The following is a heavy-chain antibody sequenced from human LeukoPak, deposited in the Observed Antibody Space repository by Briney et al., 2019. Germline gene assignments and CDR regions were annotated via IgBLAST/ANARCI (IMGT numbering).Heavy chain of an antibody. J-gene: IGHJ4*02. V-gene: IGHV3-23*01. Sequence: GGSLRLSCAASGFTFSSSAMSWVRQAPGKGLEWVSAISGSGAGTYYADSVKGRFTISRDNSKSTLYLQMNSLRAEDTAVYYCAKGRYYFDYWGQGTLVTVSS. CDR3: AKGRYYFDY. CDR2: ISGSGAGT. CDR1: GFTFSSSA.